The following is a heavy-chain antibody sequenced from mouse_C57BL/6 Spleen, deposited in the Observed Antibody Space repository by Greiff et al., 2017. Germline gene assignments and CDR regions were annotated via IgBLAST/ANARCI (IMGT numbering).Heavy chain of an antibody. CDR1: GFTFSSYA. V-gene: IGHV5-9-1*02. Sequence: EVMLVESGEGLVKPGGSLKLSCAASGFTFSSYAMSWVRQTPEKRLEWVAYISSGGDYIYYADTVKGRFTISRDNARNTLYLQMSSLKSEDTAMXDCTRDDYDEGSSLDDGGQGTTLTVSS. D-gene: IGHD1-1*01. CDR3: TRDDYDEGSSLDD. CDR2: ISSGGDYI. J-gene: IGHJ2*01.